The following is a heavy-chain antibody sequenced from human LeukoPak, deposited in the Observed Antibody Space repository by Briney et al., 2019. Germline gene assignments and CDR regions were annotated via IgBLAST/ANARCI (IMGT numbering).Heavy chain of an antibody. CDR3: ARAQLLWFGDWANWFDP. V-gene: IGHV4-34*01. J-gene: IGHJ5*02. Sequence: SETLSLTCAVYGGSFSGYYWSWIRQPPGKGLEWIGEINHSGSTNYNPSLKSRVTISVDTSKNQFSLKLSSVTAADTAVYYCARAQLLWFGDWANWFDPWGQGTLVTVSS. CDR1: GGSFSGYY. D-gene: IGHD3-10*01. CDR2: INHSGST.